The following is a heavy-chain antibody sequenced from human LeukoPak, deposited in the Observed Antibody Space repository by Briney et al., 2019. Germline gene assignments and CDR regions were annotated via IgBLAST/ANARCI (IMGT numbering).Heavy chain of an antibody. CDR1: GGSISSSSYY. CDR3: ARHGVERYFDWLFPPYYFDY. V-gene: IGHV4-39*01. J-gene: IGHJ4*02. Sequence: SETLSLTCTVSGGSISSSSYYWGWIRQPPGKGLEWIGSIYYSGSTYYNPSLKSRVTISVDTSKNQFSLKLSSVTAADTAVYYCARHGVERYFDWLFPPYYFDYWGQGTLVTVSS. CDR2: IYYSGST. D-gene: IGHD3-9*01.